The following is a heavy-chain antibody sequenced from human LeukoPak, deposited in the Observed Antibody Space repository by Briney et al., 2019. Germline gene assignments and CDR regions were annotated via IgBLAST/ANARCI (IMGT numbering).Heavy chain of an antibody. J-gene: IGHJ5*02. D-gene: IGHD3-16*01. Sequence: PSETLSLTCTVSGGSISSSSYYWGWIRQPPGKGLAWIGSIYYSGSTYYNPSLKSRVTISVDTSKNQFSLKLSSVTAADTAVYYCARRGGKRPNIWFDPWGQGTLVTVSS. V-gene: IGHV4-39*01. CDR1: GGSISSSSYY. CDR2: IYYSGST. CDR3: ARRGGKRPNIWFDP.